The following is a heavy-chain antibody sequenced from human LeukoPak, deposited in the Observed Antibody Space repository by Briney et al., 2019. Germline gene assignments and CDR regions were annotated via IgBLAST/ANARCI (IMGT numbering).Heavy chain of an antibody. CDR2: IYDSA. D-gene: IGHD2/OR15-2a*01. CDR1: GGAMSSYI. J-gene: IGHJ3*02. CDR3: ARDRGGGSLDKFLSAFDI. Sequence: SETLSLTCSVSGGAMSSYIWTWIRQPPGKGLEWIGHIYDSADYNPSLRSRVTISVDTSRNHISLELTSMTPADTAVYFCARDRGGGSLDKFLSAFDIWGQGTMVTVSS. V-gene: IGHV4-59*01.